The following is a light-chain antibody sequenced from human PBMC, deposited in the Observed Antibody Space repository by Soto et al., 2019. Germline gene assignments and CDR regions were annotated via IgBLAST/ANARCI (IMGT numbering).Light chain of an antibody. V-gene: IGKV3-15*01. CDR1: QSVSSN. Sequence: EIVMTQSPATLSVSPGERANLSCRASQSVSSNLAWYQQKPGQAPRLLIYGASTRATGIPARFSGSGSGTELAITKIILQSVDFTVYYCQKYNNWPPPWTFGQGNKVEIK. J-gene: IGKJ1*01. CDR2: GAS. CDR3: QKYNNWPPPWT.